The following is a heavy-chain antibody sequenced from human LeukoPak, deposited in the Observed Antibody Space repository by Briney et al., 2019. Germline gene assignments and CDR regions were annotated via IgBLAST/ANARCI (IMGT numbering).Heavy chain of an antibody. CDR3: ARVSDNSGYYHFHY. D-gene: IGHD3-22*01. CDR1: GYTFTRYF. CDR2: LNPGGEWT. V-gene: IGHV1-46*01. Sequence: ASVKVSCKASGYTFTRYFIHWVRQAPGQGLGWMGILNPGGEWTTYAKNFQGRLTMTKDKSTSTVYMDLSSLRSEDTAVYYCARVSDNSGYYHFHYWGQGTLVTVSS. J-gene: IGHJ4*02.